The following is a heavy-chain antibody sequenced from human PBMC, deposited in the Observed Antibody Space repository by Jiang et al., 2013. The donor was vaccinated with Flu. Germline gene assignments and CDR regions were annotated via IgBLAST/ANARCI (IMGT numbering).Heavy chain of an antibody. D-gene: IGHD6-25*01. Sequence: PGLVKPSQTLSLTCTVSGGSISSGGYYWSWIRQHPGKGLEWDWVHLLQWEHLLQPSLKSRVTISVDTSKNQFSLKLSSVTAADTAVYYCARGGRRLFDYWGQGTLVTVSS. CDR3: ARGGRRLFDY. CDR1: GGSISSGGYY. V-gene: IGHV4-31*03. J-gene: IGHJ4*02. CDR2: LLQWEH.